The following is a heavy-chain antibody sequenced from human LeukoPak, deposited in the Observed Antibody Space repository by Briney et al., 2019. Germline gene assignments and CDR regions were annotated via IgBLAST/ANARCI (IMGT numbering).Heavy chain of an antibody. CDR2: IYTSGST. J-gene: IGHJ4*02. V-gene: IGHV4-4*09. Sequence: SETLSLTCTVSGGSISSYYWSWIRQPPGKGLEWIGYIYTSGSTNYNPSLKSRVTISVDTSKNQFSLKPSSVTAADTAVYYCARHVRGSLYYFDYWGQGTLVTVSS. CDR1: GGSISSYY. CDR3: ARHVRGSLYYFDY. D-gene: IGHD3-16*01.